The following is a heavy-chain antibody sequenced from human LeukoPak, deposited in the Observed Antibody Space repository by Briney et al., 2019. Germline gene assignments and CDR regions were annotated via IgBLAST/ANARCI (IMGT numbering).Heavy chain of an antibody. D-gene: IGHD6-19*01. CDR1: GFTVSSNY. Sequence: GGSLRLSCAASGFTVSSNYMSWVRQAPGKGLEWVSVIYSGGSTYYADSVKGRFTISRHDSKNTLYLQMNSLRAEDTAVYYCARDSSGWPKAHDYWGQGTLVTVSS. CDR3: ARDSSGWPKAHDY. J-gene: IGHJ4*02. V-gene: IGHV3-53*04. CDR2: IYSGGST.